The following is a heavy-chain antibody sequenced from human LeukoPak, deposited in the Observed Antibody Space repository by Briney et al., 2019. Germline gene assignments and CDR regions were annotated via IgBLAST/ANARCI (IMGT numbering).Heavy chain of an antibody. J-gene: IGHJ4*02. V-gene: IGHV5-10-1*01. CDR3: ARHYDILTAFFS. Sequence: LGESLKISCQVSGYHLSTYWITWGRQMPGKGLEWRGRIDPSDSYINYSPSFQGHVTISADKSIPTAYLQWGSLRASDTAMYYCARHYDILTAFFSWGQGTLVTVSS. CDR1: GYHLSTYW. CDR2: IDPSDSYI. D-gene: IGHD3-9*01.